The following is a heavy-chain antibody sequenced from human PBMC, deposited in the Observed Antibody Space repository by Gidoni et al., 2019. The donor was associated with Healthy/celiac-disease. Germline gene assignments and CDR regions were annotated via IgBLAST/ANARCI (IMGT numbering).Heavy chain of an antibody. CDR1: GYTFTSSY. CDR2: TNTSEGST. CDR3: ARQHFYGDYPFDY. V-gene: IGHV1-46*01. J-gene: IGHJ4*02. D-gene: IGHD4-17*01. Sequence: QVQLVQSETGVKKTGASVTVSCKASGYTFTSSYLHWVGQPPGQGLAWMGITNTSEGSTSYAQKFQGRVTMTRDTSTSKFYMKLSSLRAEDTAVYYCARQHFYGDYPFDYWGQGTLVTVSS.